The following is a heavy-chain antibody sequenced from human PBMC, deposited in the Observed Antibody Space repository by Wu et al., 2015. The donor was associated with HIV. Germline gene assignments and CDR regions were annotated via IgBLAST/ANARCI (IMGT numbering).Heavy chain of an antibody. CDR2: INPNSGGS. Sequence: QVQLVQSGPEVKKPGASMMVSCKASGYTFIDYYIYWVRLAPGQGLEWMGWINPNSGGSKSPQKFHGRVTMTRDTSVSTVYLELTRLKFDDTAIYYCTKDYGIVGSTLPEYFQHWGQGTQVTASS. CDR3: TKDYGIVGSTLPEYFQH. D-gene: IGHD1-26*01. CDR1: GYTFIDYY. V-gene: IGHV1-2*02. J-gene: IGHJ1*01.